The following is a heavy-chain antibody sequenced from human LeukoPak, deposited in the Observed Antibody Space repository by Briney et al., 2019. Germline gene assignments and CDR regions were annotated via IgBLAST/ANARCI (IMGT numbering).Heavy chain of an antibody. Sequence: GGSLRLSCAASGLTFSSYWMHWVRQAPGKGLVWVSRMKSDVNTNYADSVKGRFTISRDNAKNTVSLQMNSLREEDTGVYYCARAPSEIGGYFPEYFRHWGQGTLVTVSS. CDR1: GLTFSSYW. CDR2: MKSDVNT. J-gene: IGHJ1*01. CDR3: ARAPSEIGGYFPEYFRH. D-gene: IGHD3-22*01. V-gene: IGHV3-74*01.